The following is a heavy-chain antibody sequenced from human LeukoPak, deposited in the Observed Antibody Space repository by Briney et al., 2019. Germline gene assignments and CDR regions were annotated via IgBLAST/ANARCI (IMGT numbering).Heavy chain of an antibody. CDR3: ARGGSTVVTDY. CDR2: IIPIFGTA. V-gene: IGHV1-69*13. CDR1: GGTFSSYA. D-gene: IGHD4-23*01. J-gene: IGHJ4*02. Sequence: GASVKVSCKASGGTFSSYAISWVRQAPGQGLEWMGGIIPIFGTANYAQKFQGRVTITADESTSTAYMELSRLRSDDTAVYYCARGGSTVVTDYWGQGTLVTVSS.